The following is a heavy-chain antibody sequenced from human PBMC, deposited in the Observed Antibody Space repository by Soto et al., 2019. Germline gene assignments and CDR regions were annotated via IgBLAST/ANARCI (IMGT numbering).Heavy chain of an antibody. CDR3: TTELGGALDS. V-gene: IGHV3-15*01. J-gene: IGHJ4*02. CDR2: IKSKIDAGTT. D-gene: IGHD3-3*02. Sequence: EVQLVESGGGLVKPGGSLRLSCAASGFTFINAWMSWVRQAPGKGLEWVGLIKSKIDAGTTNYAAPVKGRFIISRDDSKNTLYLQMNSLKTEDTAVYYCTTELGGALDSWGQGTLVTVSS. CDR1: GFTFINAW.